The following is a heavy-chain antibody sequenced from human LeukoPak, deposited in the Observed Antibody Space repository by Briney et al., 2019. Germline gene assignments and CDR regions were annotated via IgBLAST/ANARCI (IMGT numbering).Heavy chain of an antibody. V-gene: IGHV4-39*07. CDR3: ARGTLYRGWSYYLDF. J-gene: IGHJ4*02. CDR1: GDSISLSFYY. D-gene: IGHD6-19*01. Sequence: SETLSLTCSVSGDSISLSFYYWGWIRQPPGKALEWIGSVYYSGTTSYNPSLKSRVTISVDMSKNHFSLRLRSVTATDTAMYYCARGTLYRGWSYYLDFWGQGSQVTVSS. CDR2: VYYSGTT.